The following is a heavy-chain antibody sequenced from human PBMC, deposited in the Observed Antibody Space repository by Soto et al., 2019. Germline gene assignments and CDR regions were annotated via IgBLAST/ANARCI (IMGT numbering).Heavy chain of an antibody. CDR3: AKDEYSRSTRDFDY. CDR1: GFTFSSYA. CDR2: ISGSGAST. Sequence: PGGSLRLSCAASGFTFSSYAMSWVRQAPGKGLEWVSAISGSGASTYYADSVKGRFTISRDNSKNTLYLQMNSLRAEDTAVYYCAKDEYSRSTRDFDYWGQGTLVTVSS. D-gene: IGHD6-6*01. V-gene: IGHV3-23*01. J-gene: IGHJ4*02.